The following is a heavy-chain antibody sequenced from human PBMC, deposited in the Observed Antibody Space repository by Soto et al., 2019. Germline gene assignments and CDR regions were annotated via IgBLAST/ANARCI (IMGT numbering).Heavy chain of an antibody. Sequence: ASVKVSCKASGYTFTSYYMHWVRQAPGQGLEWMGIINPSGGSTSYAQKFRDWVTMTGDTSISTAYMELSSLRSDDTAVYYCTRRAAGSTLSFDYWGQGTLVTVSS. CDR3: TRRAAGSTLSFDY. CDR1: GYTFTSYY. D-gene: IGHD6-13*01. CDR2: INPSGGST. V-gene: IGHV1-46*01. J-gene: IGHJ4*02.